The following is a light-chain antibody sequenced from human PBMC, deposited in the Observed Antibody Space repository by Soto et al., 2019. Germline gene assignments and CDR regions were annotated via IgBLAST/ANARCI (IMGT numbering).Light chain of an antibody. V-gene: IGKV3-20*01. Sequence: EIVMTQSPATLSVSPGERVTLSCRASQSVGGNLAWYRQRPGQAPILLIYDASIRATGIPGRFSGSGSGTDFTLTISRLEPEDFAVYYCQQYGSSMWTFGQGTKVDIK. CDR1: QSVGGN. CDR3: QQYGSSMWT. CDR2: DAS. J-gene: IGKJ1*01.